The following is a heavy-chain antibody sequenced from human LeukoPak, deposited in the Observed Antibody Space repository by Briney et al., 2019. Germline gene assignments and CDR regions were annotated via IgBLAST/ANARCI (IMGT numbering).Heavy chain of an antibody. CDR1: GASISSYY. V-gene: IGHV4-59*08. CDR2: IHYSGST. J-gene: IGHJ4*02. Sequence: SETLSLTCTVSGASISSYYWSWIRQPPGKGLECIGYIHYSGSTNYNPSLKSRVTISVETSKNQFSLKLSSVTAADTAVYYCARFNYYGSGSPGYFDDWGQGTLVTVSS. CDR3: ARFNYYGSGSPGYFDD. D-gene: IGHD3-10*01.